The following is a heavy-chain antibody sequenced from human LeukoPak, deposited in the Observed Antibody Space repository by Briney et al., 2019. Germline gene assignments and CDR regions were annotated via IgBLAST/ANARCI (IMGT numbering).Heavy chain of an antibody. CDR2: TYYRSKWYN. CDR3: ARESDRYCSSMSCPNWYDP. D-gene: IGHD2-2*01. V-gene: IGHV6-1*01. J-gene: IGHJ5*02. CDR1: GDSVSNNSAA. Sequence: SQTLSLTCAISGDSVSNNSAAWNWIRQSPSRGLEWLGRTYYRSKWYNEYAISVKSRITINPDTSKNQFSLELSSVTAADTAVYYCARESDRYCSSMSCPNWYDPWGQGTLVTVSS.